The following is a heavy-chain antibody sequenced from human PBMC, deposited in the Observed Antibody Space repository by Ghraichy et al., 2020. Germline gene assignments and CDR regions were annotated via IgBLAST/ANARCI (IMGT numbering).Heavy chain of an antibody. Sequence: GGSLRLSCAVSGFTFRSYGMHWVRQAPGKGLEWVAVISVDGSSKYYADSVKGRFTISRDNSNNTLYLQMNSLRVEDTAVYYCAKDGYFWSGYYTSEGYYYMDVWGKGTTVTVSS. J-gene: IGHJ6*03. V-gene: IGHV3-30*18. CDR2: ISVDGSSK. D-gene: IGHD3-3*01. CDR3: AKDGYFWSGYYTSEGYYYMDV. CDR1: GFTFRSYG.